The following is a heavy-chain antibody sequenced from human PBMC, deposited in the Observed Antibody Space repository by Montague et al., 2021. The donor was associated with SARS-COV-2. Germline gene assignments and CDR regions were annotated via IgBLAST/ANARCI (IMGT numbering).Heavy chain of an antibody. Sequence: SETLSLTCAVYGGSFNGYNWGWVRQSPGKGLEWIGQINDSGGTKYNPSLKSRVTISLDTSKNQFSLKLSSVTAADTAVYYCARGVPGYWGQGTLVTVSS. CDR2: INDSGGT. D-gene: IGHD4/OR15-4a*01. J-gene: IGHJ4*02. CDR1: GGSFNGYN. CDR3: ARGVPGY. V-gene: IGHV4-34*01.